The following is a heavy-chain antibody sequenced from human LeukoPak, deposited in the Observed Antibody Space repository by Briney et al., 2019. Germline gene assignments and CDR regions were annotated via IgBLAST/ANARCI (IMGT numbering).Heavy chain of an antibody. J-gene: IGHJ4*02. Sequence: GESLKISCKGSGYSFTSYWISWVRQMPGKGLEWMGRIDPSDSYTNCSPSFQGHVTISADKSNSTAYLQWSSLKASDTAMYYCARQKSRVATIDYWGQGTLVTVSS. CDR3: ARQKSRVATIDY. V-gene: IGHV5-10-1*01. CDR2: IDPSDSYT. D-gene: IGHD5-12*01. CDR1: GYSFTSYW.